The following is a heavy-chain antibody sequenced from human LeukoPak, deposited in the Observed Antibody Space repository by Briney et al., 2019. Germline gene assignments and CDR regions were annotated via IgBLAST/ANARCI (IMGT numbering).Heavy chain of an antibody. Sequence: PSETLSLTCTVSGGSISSGGYYWSWIRQHPGKGLEWIGYIYYSGSTYYNPSLKSRVTISVDTSKNQFSLKLSSVTAVDTAVYYCARERRDGYNLVAYWGQGTLVTVSS. CDR3: ARERRDGYNLVAY. D-gene: IGHD5-24*01. CDR1: GGSISSGGYY. J-gene: IGHJ4*02. V-gene: IGHV4-31*03. CDR2: IYYSGST.